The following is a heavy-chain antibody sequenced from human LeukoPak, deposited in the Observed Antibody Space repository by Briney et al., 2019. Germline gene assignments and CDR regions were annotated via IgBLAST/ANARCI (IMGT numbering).Heavy chain of an antibody. V-gene: IGHV4-30-4*01. Sequence: PSETLSLTCTVSGGSISSGDYYWSWIRQPPGKGLEWIEYIYYSGSTYYNPSLKSRVTISVDPSKNPFSLKLSAVTAGGTAVYYCARDICLWLLLFCPAFYIWRQGTMVRVPS. CDR2: IYYSGST. CDR3: ARDICLWLLLFCPAFYI. J-gene: IGHJ3*02. CDR1: GGSISSGDYY. D-gene: IGHD3-22*01.